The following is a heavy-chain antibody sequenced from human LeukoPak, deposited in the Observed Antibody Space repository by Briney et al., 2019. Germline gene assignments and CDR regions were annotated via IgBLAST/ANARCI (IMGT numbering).Heavy chain of an antibody. D-gene: IGHD2-15*01. Sequence: SETLSLTCTVSGGSISSSSYYWGWIRQPPGKGLEWIGSIYYSGSTYYNPSLKSRVTISVDTSKNQFSLKLSSVTAADTAVYYCARDGGGSKANYYYYGMDVWGQGTTVTVSS. CDR1: GGSISSSSYY. CDR3: ARDGGGSKANYYYYGMDV. V-gene: IGHV4-39*07. CDR2: IYYSGST. J-gene: IGHJ6*02.